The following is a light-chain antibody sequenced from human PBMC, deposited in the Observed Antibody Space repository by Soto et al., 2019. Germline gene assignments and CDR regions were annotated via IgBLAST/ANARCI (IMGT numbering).Light chain of an antibody. J-gene: IGKJ5*01. Sequence: AIQFTQSPSSLSASVGDRFTITCRASQGISSALAWYQQKPGKAPKLLIYDASSLESGVPSRFSGSGSGTDFTLTISSLQPEDFATYYCQQFNNYITFGQGTRLEIK. V-gene: IGKV1D-13*01. CDR2: DAS. CDR3: QQFNNYIT. CDR1: QGISSA.